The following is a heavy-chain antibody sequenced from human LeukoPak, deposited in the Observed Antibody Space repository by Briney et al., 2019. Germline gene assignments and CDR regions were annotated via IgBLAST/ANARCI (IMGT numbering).Heavy chain of an antibody. Sequence: ASVKVSCKASGYTFIIYDIYWVRQAPGQRLEWMGRINSGNGDTKYSQKFQDGVTITRDASASAAYMELSSLKSEDTAVYYCARNGGGLDVWGQGTTVSVSS. CDR3: ARNGGGLDV. V-gene: IGHV1-3*01. D-gene: IGHD3-10*01. CDR2: INSGNGDT. J-gene: IGHJ6*02. CDR1: GYTFIIYD.